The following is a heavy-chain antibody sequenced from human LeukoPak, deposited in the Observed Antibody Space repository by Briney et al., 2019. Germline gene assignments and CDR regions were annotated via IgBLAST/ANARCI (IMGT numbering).Heavy chain of an antibody. V-gene: IGHV4-4*09. J-gene: IGHJ2*01. D-gene: IGHD4-17*01. CDR1: GGSITSYY. CDR2: VYTTGNT. Sequence: SSETLSLTCAVSGGSITSYYWSWIRQPPGKGLEWIGYVYTTGNTNYNPSLKGRVTISLDTSKNQFSLNLSSVTAADTAVYYCARLYGDYGYFDLWGRGTLVTVSS. CDR3: ARLYGDYGYFDL.